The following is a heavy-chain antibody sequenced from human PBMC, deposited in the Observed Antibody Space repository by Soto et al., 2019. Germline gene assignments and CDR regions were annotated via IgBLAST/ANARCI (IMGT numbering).Heavy chain of an antibody. CDR1: GFTFTSYA. CDR2: ISGSGGST. Sequence: VQLLESGGGLVQPGGSLRLSCAASGFTFTSYAMNWVRQARGKGLEWVSVISGSGGSTYYADSVKGRFTISRDNSKNTLYLQMNSLRAEDTAVYYCAKRTTGWYFDLWGRGTLVTVSS. CDR3: AKRTTGWYFDL. V-gene: IGHV3-23*01. J-gene: IGHJ2*01.